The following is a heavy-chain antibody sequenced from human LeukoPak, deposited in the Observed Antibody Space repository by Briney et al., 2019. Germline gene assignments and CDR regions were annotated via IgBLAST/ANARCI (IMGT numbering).Heavy chain of an antibody. J-gene: IGHJ4*02. CDR2: IRRKGNNYAT. V-gene: IGHV3-73*01. D-gene: IGHD3-16*01. Sequence: GGSLRLSWAASGFSFSGSAIHWVRQASGKGLEWVGHIRRKGNNYATAYPASVKCRFTISRDDSKTTAFLQMDSLKTEDTAVYFCARQGGSPPYFDYWGQGTLVTVSS. CDR3: ARQGGSPPYFDY. CDR1: GFSFSGSA.